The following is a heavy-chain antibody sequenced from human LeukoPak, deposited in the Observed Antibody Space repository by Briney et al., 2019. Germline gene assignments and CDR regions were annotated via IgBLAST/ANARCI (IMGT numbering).Heavy chain of an antibody. CDR3: AREAKALPYYFDY. V-gene: IGHV4-30-4*01. J-gene: IGHJ4*02. CDR1: GGSISSGDYY. CDR2: VYYSGST. Sequence: SQTLSLTCTVSGGSISSGDYYWSWIRQPPGKGLEWIGYVYYSGSTYYNPSLKSRVTISVDTSKNQFSLKLSSVTAADTAVYYCAREAKALPYYFDYWGQGTLVTVSS.